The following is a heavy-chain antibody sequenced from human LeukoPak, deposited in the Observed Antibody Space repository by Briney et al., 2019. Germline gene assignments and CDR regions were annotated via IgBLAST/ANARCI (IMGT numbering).Heavy chain of an antibody. V-gene: IGHV1-3*03. CDR1: GYTFTSYA. CDR3: ARSIVAGVGMDV. Sequence: ASVKVSCKASGYTFTSYAMHWVRQAPGQRLEWMGWINAGNGNTKYSQEFQGRVTITRDTSASTAYMELGSLRSEDMAVYYCARSIVAGVGMDVWGKGTTVTVSS. J-gene: IGHJ6*03. CDR2: INAGNGNT. D-gene: IGHD3-3*01.